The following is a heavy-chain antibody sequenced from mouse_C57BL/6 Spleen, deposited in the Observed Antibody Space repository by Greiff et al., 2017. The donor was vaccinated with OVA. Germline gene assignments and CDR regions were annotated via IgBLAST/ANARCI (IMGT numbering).Heavy chain of an antibody. Sequence: VQLQQSGPELVKPGASVKISCKASGYAFSSSWMNWVKQRPGKGLEWIGRIYPGDGDTNYNGKFKGKATLTADKSSSTAYMQLSSLTSEDSAVYFCARWEWGNYVEAMDYWGQGTSVTVSS. CDR2: IYPGDGDT. D-gene: IGHD2-1*01. V-gene: IGHV1-82*01. CDR1: GYAFSSSW. J-gene: IGHJ4*01. CDR3: ARWEWGNYVEAMDY.